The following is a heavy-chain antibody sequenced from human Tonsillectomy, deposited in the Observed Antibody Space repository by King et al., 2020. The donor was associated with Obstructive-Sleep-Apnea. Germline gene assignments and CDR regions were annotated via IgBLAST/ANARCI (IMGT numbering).Heavy chain of an antibody. Sequence: QLQESGPGLVKPSETLSLTCTVSVGSISSSSYYWGWIRQPPGKGLEWIGSIYYSGSTYYNPSLTSRVTISVDTSKNQFSLKLSSVTAADTAVYYCAREGDIVVVPAANMDVWGQGTTVTVSS. CDR1: VGSISSSSYY. V-gene: IGHV4-39*07. CDR2: IYYSGST. D-gene: IGHD2-2*01. CDR3: AREGDIVVVPAANMDV. J-gene: IGHJ6*02.